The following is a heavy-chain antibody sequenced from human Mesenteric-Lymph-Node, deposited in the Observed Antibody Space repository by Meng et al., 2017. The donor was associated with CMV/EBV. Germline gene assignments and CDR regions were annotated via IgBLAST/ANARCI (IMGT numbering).Heavy chain of an antibody. CDR2: IRKKANGYTT. Sequence: LSWAASGFTFSDHDMDWVRQAPGKGLEWVGRIRKKANGYTTYYAASVEGRFTISRDDPKNSVYLQMNSLKTEDAAIYYCTTNDPSDYWGQGTLVTVSS. CDR1: GFTFSDHD. CDR3: TTNDPSDY. V-gene: IGHV3-72*01. J-gene: IGHJ4*02.